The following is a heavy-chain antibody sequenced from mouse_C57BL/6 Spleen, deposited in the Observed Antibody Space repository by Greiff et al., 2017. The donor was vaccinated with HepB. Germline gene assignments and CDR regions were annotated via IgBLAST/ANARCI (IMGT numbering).Heavy chain of an antibody. D-gene: IGHD1-1*01. Sequence: QVQLQQSGAELMKPGASVKLSCKATGYTFTGYWIEWVKQRPGHGLEWIGEILPGSGSTNYNEKFKGKATFTADTSSNTAYMQLSSLTSEDSAIYYCASGGNYYGSSSFDYWGQGTTLTVSS. V-gene: IGHV1-9*01. CDR2: ILPGSGST. CDR1: GYTFTGYW. J-gene: IGHJ2*01. CDR3: ASGGNYYGSSSFDY.